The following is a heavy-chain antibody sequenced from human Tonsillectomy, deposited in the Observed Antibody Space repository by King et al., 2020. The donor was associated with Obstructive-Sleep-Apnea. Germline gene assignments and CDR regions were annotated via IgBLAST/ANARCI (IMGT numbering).Heavy chain of an antibody. CDR1: GGSITTTNYY. D-gene: IGHD4-11*01. J-gene: IGHJ4*02. CDR3: TRRLLNYAIDS. CDR2: IFYSGST. Sequence: LQLQESGPGLVKPSETLSLTCTVSGGSITTTNYYWGWVRQSPGMGLEWIGNIFYSGSTNYNPSLNSRVSISADTSKNQFSLDLSSVTAADTAIYYCTRRLLNYAIDSWGQGTLVTVSS. V-gene: IGHV4-39*07.